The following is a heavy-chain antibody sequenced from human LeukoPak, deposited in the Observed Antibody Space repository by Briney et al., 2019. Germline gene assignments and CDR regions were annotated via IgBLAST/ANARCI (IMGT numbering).Heavy chain of an antibody. Sequence: SGGSLRLSCAASGFTFGNYWMTWVRQAPGKGLEWLAHIKEDGSETAYVDSVRGRFTSSRDNAKSSLYLQMSSLRDEDTAVYYCARDGGFFLFDYWGQGTLVSVSS. D-gene: IGHD3-16*01. CDR3: ARDGGFFLFDY. CDR2: IKEDGSET. J-gene: IGHJ4*02. V-gene: IGHV3-7*01. CDR1: GFTFGNYW.